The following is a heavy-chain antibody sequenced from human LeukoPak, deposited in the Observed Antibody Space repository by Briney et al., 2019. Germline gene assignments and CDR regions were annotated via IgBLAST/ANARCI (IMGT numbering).Heavy chain of an antibody. V-gene: IGHV3-23*01. D-gene: IGHD1-1*01. CDR1: GFSFSNYD. J-gene: IGHJ3*02. CDR2: IRGSGGST. CDR3: AKASANYNWNDGVDI. Sequence: GGSLRLSCATSGFSFSNYDMSWVRQAPGKGLEWVSTIRGSGGSTYYTDSMEGRFTIYRDNSKNTVFLQMNSLRVEDTAVYYCAKASANYNWNDGVDIWGQGTMVTVSS.